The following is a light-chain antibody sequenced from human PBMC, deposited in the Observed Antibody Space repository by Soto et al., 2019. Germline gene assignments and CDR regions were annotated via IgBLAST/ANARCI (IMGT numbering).Light chain of an antibody. CDR3: SSYTSDSTYV. V-gene: IGLV2-14*01. Sequence: QSVLNQPASVSGSPGQSITISCTGTNSDVGGYNYVSWYQEHPGKAPKLMIYDVSNRPSGVSNRFSGSKSDNTASLTISGLQAEDEADYYCSSYTSDSTYVFGTGTKVTVL. J-gene: IGLJ1*01. CDR2: DVS. CDR1: NSDVGGYNY.